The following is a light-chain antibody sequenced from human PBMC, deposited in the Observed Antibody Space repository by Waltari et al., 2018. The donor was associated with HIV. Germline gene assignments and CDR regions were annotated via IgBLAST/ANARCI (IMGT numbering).Light chain of an antibody. Sequence: QSVLAQPPSASGTPGQRVTISCSGSTSNIGGNTVSWYQQLPGTAPKLLIYSNNERTSGVPDRLSGSTSGTSASLVISGLQSEDEADYYCAAWDDSLKGGAFGTGTKVTVL. J-gene: IGLJ1*01. CDR2: SNN. CDR3: AAWDDSLKGGA. V-gene: IGLV1-44*01. CDR1: TSNIGGNT.